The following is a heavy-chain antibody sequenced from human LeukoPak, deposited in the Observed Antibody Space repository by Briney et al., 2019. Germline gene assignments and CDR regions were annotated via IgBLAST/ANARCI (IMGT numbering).Heavy chain of an antibody. CDR3: ARHPNYEGAYYFDY. Sequence: PSETLSLXCTVSGGSISSSSYYWVWIRQPPGKGLERMGSIYYSGSTYYNPSLKSRVTISVDTSKNQFSLKLSSVTAADTAVYYCARHPNYEGAYYFDYWGQGTLVTVSS. CDR2: IYYSGST. J-gene: IGHJ4*02. CDR1: GGSISSSSYY. V-gene: IGHV4-39*01. D-gene: IGHD3-22*01.